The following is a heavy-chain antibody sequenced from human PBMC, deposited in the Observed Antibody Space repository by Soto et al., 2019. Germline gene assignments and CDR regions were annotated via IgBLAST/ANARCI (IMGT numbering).Heavy chain of an antibody. CDR3: AKGRGGYYYYYMDV. V-gene: IGHV3-23*01. J-gene: IGHJ6*03. Sequence: EVQLLESGGGLVQPGGSLRLSCAASGFTFSSYAMSWVRQAPGKGLEWVSAISGSGGSTYYADSVKGRFTISRDNCKNTLYLQMNSLRAEDTAVYYCAKGRGGYYYYYMDVWGKGHTVTVSS. CDR1: GFTFSSYA. D-gene: IGHD3-10*01. CDR2: ISGSGGST.